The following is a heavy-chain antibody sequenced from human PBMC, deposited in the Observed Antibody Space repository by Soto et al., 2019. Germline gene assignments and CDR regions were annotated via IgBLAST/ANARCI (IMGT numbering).Heavy chain of an antibody. CDR1: GYTFTSYY. CDR2: INPSGGST. CDR3: ARALYYYDSSGYYSLHY. J-gene: IGHJ4*02. D-gene: IGHD3-22*01. V-gene: IGHV1-46*01. Sequence: GASVKVSCKASGYTFTSYYMHWVRQAPGQGLEWMGIINPSGGSTSYAQKFQGRVTMTRDTSTSTVYMELSSLRSEDTAVYYCARALYYYDSSGYYSLHYRGQGTLVTVSS.